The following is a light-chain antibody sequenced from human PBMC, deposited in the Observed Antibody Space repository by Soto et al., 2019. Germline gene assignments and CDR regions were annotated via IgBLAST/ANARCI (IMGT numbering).Light chain of an antibody. V-gene: IGKV2-28*01. Sequence: EIVMTQSPLSLPVTPGKPASISCRSSQSLLHSNGYNYLDWYLQKPGQSPQLLIYFGSNRASGVPNRFIGSGSGKHFTPKISRVEAEDVGVYYCMQALQTPRTFGQGTKLEIQ. CDR3: MQALQTPRT. CDR2: FGS. CDR1: QSLLHSNGYNY. J-gene: IGKJ2*01.